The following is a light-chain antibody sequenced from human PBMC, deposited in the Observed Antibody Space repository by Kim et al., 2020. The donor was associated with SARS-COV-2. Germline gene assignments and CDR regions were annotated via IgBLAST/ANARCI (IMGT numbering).Light chain of an antibody. CDR2: DVT. J-gene: IGLJ3*02. V-gene: IGLV2-14*04. CDR3: SSFTSSFTWV. CDR1: SCDRGHYNS. Sequence: GQSLTVACTGTSCDRGHYNSVSWYQQHPGKAPKLMIYDVTKRPSGVSNRFSGSKSGNTASLTISGLQAEDEADYYCSSFTSSFTWVFGGGTQLTVL.